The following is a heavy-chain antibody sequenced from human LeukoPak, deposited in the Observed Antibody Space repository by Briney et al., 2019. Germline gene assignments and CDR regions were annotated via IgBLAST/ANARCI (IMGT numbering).Heavy chain of an antibody. CDR2: IIPILGIA. CDR3: ARAPTDTRYYYDSSGQGWFDP. CDR1: GDTFTSYA. J-gene: IGHJ5*02. D-gene: IGHD3-22*01. Sequence: ASLKVSCKASGDTFTSYAVSWGRQTPGQGLEWMGRIIPILGIANYAQKFQGRVTITADKTTGTAYMELSSLRSEDTAVYYCARAPTDTRYYYDSSGQGWFDPWGQGTLVTVSS. V-gene: IGHV1-69*04.